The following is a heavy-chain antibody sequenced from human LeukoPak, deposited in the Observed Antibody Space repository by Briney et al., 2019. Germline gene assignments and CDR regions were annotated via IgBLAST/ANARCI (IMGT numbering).Heavy chain of an antibody. CDR3: ARFSAPNSMVRGAPFDP. J-gene: IGHJ5*02. CDR1: GGSISSGDYY. Sequence: SQTLSLTCTVSGGSISSGDYYWSWIRQPPGTGLEWIGEINHSGSTNYNPSPKSRVTISVDTSKNQFSLKLSSVTAADTAVYYCARFSAPNSMVRGAPFDPWGQGTLVTVSS. D-gene: IGHD3-10*01. V-gene: IGHV4-30-4*08. CDR2: INHSGST.